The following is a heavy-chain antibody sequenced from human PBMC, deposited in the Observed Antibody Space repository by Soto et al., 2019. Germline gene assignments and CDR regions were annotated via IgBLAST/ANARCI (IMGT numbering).Heavy chain of an antibody. V-gene: IGHV5-51*01. J-gene: IGHJ5*02. CDR1: GYSFTSYW. D-gene: IGHD3-16*01. Sequence: PGESLKISCKGSGYSFTSYWIGWVRQMPGKGLEWMGIIYPGDSDTRYSPSFQGQVTISADKSISTAYLQWSSLKASDTAMYYWARHISRGRWGASGLDPWGKGTLVTVSS. CDR2: IYPGDSDT. CDR3: ARHISRGRWGASGLDP.